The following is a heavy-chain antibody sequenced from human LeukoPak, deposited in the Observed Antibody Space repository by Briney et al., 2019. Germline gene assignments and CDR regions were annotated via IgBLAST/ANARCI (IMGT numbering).Heavy chain of an antibody. CDR3: AKERVIAGHCSGGTCYSDY. V-gene: IGHV3-23*01. Sequence: PGWSLRLSCAASGFTFSGYDMSWVRPGPGKGLEWVSVICGSGGNTYYAHSVKGRFTISRDNSKNTLYLQMNSLSAEDTAVYYCAKERVIAGHCSGGTCYSDYWGQGTLVTVSS. D-gene: IGHD2-15*01. CDR1: GFTFSGYD. J-gene: IGHJ4*02. CDR2: ICGSGGNT.